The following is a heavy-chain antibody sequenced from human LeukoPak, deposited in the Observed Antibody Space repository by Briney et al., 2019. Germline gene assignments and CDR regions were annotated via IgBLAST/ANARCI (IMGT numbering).Heavy chain of an antibody. D-gene: IGHD3-3*01. CDR1: GFTFRSFA. CDR3: AKGDSYHDFCMDV. CDR2: ISGSGART. V-gene: IGHV3-23*01. J-gene: IGHJ6*02. Sequence: PGGSLRLSCAASGFTFRSFAMSWVRLAPGKGLEWVSSISGSGARTYYADSVKGRFTISRDNSKNTLYLQMNSLRAEDTAVYYCAKGDSYHDFCMDVWGQGTTVTVSS.